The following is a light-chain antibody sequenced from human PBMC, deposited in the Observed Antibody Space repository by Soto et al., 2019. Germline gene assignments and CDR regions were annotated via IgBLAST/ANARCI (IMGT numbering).Light chain of an antibody. V-gene: IGKV1-39*01. CDR3: QQSYNSPQT. Sequence: IPMSQARASLSASVGDEVTIXXLASQTIMTYLNWYQLKPGKPPRLLIYAASSLQSGVPSRFSGSGSGTDFTLTISSLQPEDFATYSCQQSYNSPQTFGQGTKVEIK. J-gene: IGKJ1*01. CDR1: QTIMTY. CDR2: AAS.